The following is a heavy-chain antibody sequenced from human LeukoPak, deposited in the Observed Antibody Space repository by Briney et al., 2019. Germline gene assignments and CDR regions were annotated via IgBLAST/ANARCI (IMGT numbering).Heavy chain of an antibody. CDR2: IKQDGSEK. Sequence: GGSLRLSCAASGFTFSSYWMSWVRQAPGKGLEWVANIKQDGSEKYYVDSVKGRFTISRDNAKNSLYLQMNSLRAEDTAVYYCARESYYYDSSGYYHSGANWFDPWGQGTLVTVSS. J-gene: IGHJ5*02. D-gene: IGHD3-22*01. V-gene: IGHV3-7*01. CDR3: ARESYYYDSSGYYHSGANWFDP. CDR1: GFTFSSYW.